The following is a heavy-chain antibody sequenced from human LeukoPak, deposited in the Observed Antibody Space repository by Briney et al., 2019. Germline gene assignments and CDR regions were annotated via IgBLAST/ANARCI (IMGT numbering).Heavy chain of an antibody. D-gene: IGHD3-22*01. J-gene: IGHJ4*02. Sequence: ASVKVSCKASGYSFTGYYIHWVRQAPGQGLEWMGWINPNSGGTNYARKLQGRVTMTTDTSTSTAYMELRSLRSDDTAVYYCARVPDYYDSSDFDYWGQGTLVTVSS. CDR3: ARVPDYYDSSDFDY. V-gene: IGHV1-2*02. CDR2: INPNSGGT. CDR1: GYSFTGYY.